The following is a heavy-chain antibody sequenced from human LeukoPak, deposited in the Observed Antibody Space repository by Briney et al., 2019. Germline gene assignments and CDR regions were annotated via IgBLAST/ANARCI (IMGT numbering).Heavy chain of an antibody. V-gene: IGHV3-21*01. D-gene: IGHD6-6*01. CDR3: ARGELEYSSSFDY. J-gene: IGHJ4*02. Sequence: GGSLRLSCAASGFTFSSCSMNWVRQAPGKGLEWVSSISSSSSYIYYADSVKGRFTISRDNAKNSLYLQMNSLRAEDTAVYYCARGELEYSSSFDYWGQGTLVTVSS. CDR1: GFTFSSCS. CDR2: ISSSSSYI.